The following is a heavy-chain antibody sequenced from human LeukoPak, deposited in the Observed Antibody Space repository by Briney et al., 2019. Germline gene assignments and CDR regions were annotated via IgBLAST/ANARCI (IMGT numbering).Heavy chain of an antibody. CDR1: GGSVSSRSYY. CDR3: AKGGSTNFYYGDV. CDR2: IYDSGST. D-gene: IGHD2/OR15-2a*01. J-gene: IGHJ6*02. V-gene: IGHV4-61*01. Sequence: PSETLSLTCTVSGGSVSSRSYYWTWIRQPPGKGLEWIGDIYDSGSTRYNTSLVSRVTISVDTSKNQFSLKLSSVTAADTAVYYCAKGGSTNFYYGDVWGQGTTVTVSS.